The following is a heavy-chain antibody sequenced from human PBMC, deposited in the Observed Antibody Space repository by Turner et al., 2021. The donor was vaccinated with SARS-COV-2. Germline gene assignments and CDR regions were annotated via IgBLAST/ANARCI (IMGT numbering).Heavy chain of an antibody. CDR1: GLTVSSNY. Sequence: EVQLVESVVSLIQPVRSLRLSCAASGLTVSSNYMSWVRQAPGKGLEWVPVIYSGGSTFYADSLKGRFTISRDNTKNTLYLQMNSLRAEDTAFYYCARDLGGLRFDYWGQGTLVTVSS. CDR2: IYSGGST. J-gene: IGHJ4*02. D-gene: IGHD2-15*01. CDR3: ARDLGGLRFDY. V-gene: IGHV3-53*01.